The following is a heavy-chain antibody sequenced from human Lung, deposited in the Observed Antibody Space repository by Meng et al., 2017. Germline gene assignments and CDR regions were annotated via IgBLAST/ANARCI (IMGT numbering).Heavy chain of an antibody. D-gene: IGHD1-26*01. CDR1: VGPVTSSTW. J-gene: IGHJ4*02. CDR3: ARFDISSSGRGDY. CDR2: IFHSGST. V-gene: IGHV4-4*02. Sequence: QGPGPGLVKPSGSRPSTCAVFVGPVTSSTWWSWVRQTPGKGLEWFGEIFHSGSTNYNPPLGSRVTISVDKSKNQFSLKVYSVTAADTATYYCARFDISSSGRGDYWGQGILVTVSS.